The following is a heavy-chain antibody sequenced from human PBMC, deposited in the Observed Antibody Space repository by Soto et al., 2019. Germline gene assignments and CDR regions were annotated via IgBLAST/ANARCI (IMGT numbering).Heavy chain of an antibody. V-gene: IGHV5-10-1*01. CDR2: IDPSDSYT. J-gene: IGHJ6*02. CDR3: ASPAGYSSSWSGYYYYYGMDV. CDR1: GYSFTSYW. Sequence: GESLKISCKGSGYSFTSYWISWVRQMPVKGLEWMGRIDPSDSYTNYSPSFQGHVTISADKSISTAYLQWSSLKASDTAMYYCASPAGYSSSWSGYYYYYGMDVWGQGTTVTVSS. D-gene: IGHD6-13*01.